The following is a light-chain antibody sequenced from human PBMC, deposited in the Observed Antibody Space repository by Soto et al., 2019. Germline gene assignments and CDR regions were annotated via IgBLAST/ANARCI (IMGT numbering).Light chain of an antibody. CDR2: DAS. Sequence: DIQMTQSPSTLSASVGDRVTITCRASQSISTWLAWYQQKPGKTPKVLIYDASRLESGVPSRFSGSGSGTEFTLSISSLQPDDFATYYCQHYNSYFGGGTKVDIK. J-gene: IGKJ4*01. V-gene: IGKV1-5*01. CDR1: QSISTW. CDR3: QHYNSY.